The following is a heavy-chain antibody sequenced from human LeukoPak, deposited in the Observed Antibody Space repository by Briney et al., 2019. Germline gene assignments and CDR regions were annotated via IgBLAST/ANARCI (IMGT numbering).Heavy chain of an antibody. J-gene: IGHJ6*03. CDR1: GYTFTSYY. CDR3: ARDSSYSSSWYGGYYYYYYMDV. D-gene: IGHD6-13*01. Sequence: ASVKLSCKASGYTFTSYYMHWVRQAPGQGLEWMGIINPSGGRTSYAQKFQGRVTMTRDTSTSTVYMELSSLRSEDTAVYYCARDSSYSSSWYGGYYYYYYMDVWGKGTTVTISS. V-gene: IGHV1-46*01. CDR2: INPSGGRT.